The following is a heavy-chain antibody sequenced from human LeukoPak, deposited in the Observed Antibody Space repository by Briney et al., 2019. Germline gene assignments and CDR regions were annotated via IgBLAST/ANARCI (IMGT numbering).Heavy chain of an antibody. CDR1: GYTFGPYR. J-gene: IGHJ4*02. Sequence: GGSLRLSCAASGYTFGPYRVNWVRQAPGKGLEWISYISGDSSTTHYADSVKGRFTISRDNAKNSLYLQMNSLRDEDTAVYYCARDPYSSGWFDFWGQGTLVTVSS. CDR2: ISGDSSTT. V-gene: IGHV3-48*02. CDR3: ARDPYSSGWFDF. D-gene: IGHD6-19*01.